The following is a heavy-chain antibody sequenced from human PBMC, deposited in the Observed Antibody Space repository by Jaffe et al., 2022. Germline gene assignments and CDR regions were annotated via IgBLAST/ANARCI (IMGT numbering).Heavy chain of an antibody. J-gene: IGHJ3*02. CDR1: GYSITSGYF. V-gene: IGHV4-38-2*01. Sequence: QVQLQESGPGLVKPSETLSVTCGVSGYSITSGYFWGWVRQSPGKGLEWIANISHKGRTYYTPSLKSRLNLSFDTSKNAMSLRLSSVTAADTAIYYCARSGSSDWPDCFAMWGQGTMVTVSS. D-gene: IGHD6-19*01. CDR2: ISHKGRT. CDR3: ARSGSSDWPDCFAM.